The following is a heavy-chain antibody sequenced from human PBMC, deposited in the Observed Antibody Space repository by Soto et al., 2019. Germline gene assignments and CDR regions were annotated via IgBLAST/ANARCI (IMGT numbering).Heavy chain of an antibody. J-gene: IGHJ6*02. CDR1: GGSISSGDYY. CDR2: IYYSGST. Sequence: QVQLQESGPGLVKPSQTLFLTCTVSGGSISSGDYYWSWIRQPPGKGLEWIGYIYYSGSTYYNPSLKSRVTISVDTSKNQFSLELSSVTAADTAVYYCARECSSTSCYHYYYSDMDVWGQGTTVTVSS. V-gene: IGHV4-30-4*01. CDR3: ARECSSTSCYHYYYSDMDV. D-gene: IGHD2-2*01.